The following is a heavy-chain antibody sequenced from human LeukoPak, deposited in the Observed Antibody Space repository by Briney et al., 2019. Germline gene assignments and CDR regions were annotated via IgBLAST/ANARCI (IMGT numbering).Heavy chain of an antibody. CDR2: IFYSGNT. D-gene: IGHD5-12*01. Sequence: SETLSLTCTVSGGSISNYYWSWIRQPPGKELEWIGYIFYSGNTNYNPSLKSRLTISVDTSKNQFSLKLSSVTAADTAVYYCARHGATHYYYYYMDVWGKGTTVTVSS. CDR3: ARHGATHYYYYYMDV. J-gene: IGHJ6*03. CDR1: GGSISNYY. V-gene: IGHV4-59*08.